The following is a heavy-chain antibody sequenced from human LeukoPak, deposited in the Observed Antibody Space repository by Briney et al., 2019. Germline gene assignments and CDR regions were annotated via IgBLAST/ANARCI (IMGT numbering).Heavy chain of an antibody. CDR1: GGSFSGYY. Sequence: PSETLSLTCAVYGGSFSGYYWSWIRQPPGKGLEWIGEINHSGSTNYNPSLKSRVTISVDTSKNQFSLKLSSVTAADTAVYYCARGPYSSSAKFDYWGQGTLVTVSS. V-gene: IGHV4-34*01. CDR3: ARGPYSSSAKFDY. J-gene: IGHJ4*02. D-gene: IGHD6-13*01. CDR2: INHSGST.